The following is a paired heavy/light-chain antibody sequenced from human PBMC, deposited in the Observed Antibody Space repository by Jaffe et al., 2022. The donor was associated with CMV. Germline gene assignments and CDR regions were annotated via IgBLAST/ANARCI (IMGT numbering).Light chain of an antibody. CDR3: QQSFSTPRT. CDR1: QSISSY. J-gene: IGKJ2*01. V-gene: IGKV1-39*01. Sequence: DIQMTQSPSSLSASVGDRVTITCRASQSISSYLNWYLQKSGKAPKLLIYAASSLQSGVPSRFSGSGSGTEFTLTISSLQPEDFATYYCQQSFSTPRTFGQGTKLEIK. CDR2: AAS.
Heavy chain of an antibody. J-gene: IGHJ3*02. CDR3: ARSYYYDSSGYYYAFDI. Sequence: QVQLQESGPGLVKPSETLSLTCTVSGASISSYYYNWIRQSAGKGLEWIGRIYTSGSTNYNPSLKSRVTMSVDTSKNQFSLKVTSVTAADTAVYYCARSYYYDSSGYYYAFDIWGQGTMVTVSS. D-gene: IGHD3-22*01. V-gene: IGHV4-4*07. CDR1: GASISSYY. CDR2: IYTSGST.